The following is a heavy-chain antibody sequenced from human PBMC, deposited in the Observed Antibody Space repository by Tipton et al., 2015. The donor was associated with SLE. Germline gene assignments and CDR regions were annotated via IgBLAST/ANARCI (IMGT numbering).Heavy chain of an antibody. CDR3: ARDDAGRGGVYNWFDP. V-gene: IGHV4-59*12. D-gene: IGHD6-13*01. J-gene: IGHJ5*02. Sequence: TLSLTCTVSGGSISSNYWTWIRQSPGKGLKWIGDIDYSGSTNYSPSLKSRVTISIDTSKNQFSLKLSSVTAADTALYYCARDDAGRGGVYNWFDPWGQGTLVTVSS. CDR2: IDYSGST. CDR1: GGSISSNY.